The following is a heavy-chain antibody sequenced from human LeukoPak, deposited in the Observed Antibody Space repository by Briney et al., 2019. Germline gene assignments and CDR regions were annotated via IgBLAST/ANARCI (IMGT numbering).Heavy chain of an antibody. V-gene: IGHV4-34*01. CDR1: GGSFSGYY. CDR3: ARGTLDYGDYIFYYYYGMDV. D-gene: IGHD4-17*01. CDR2: INHSGST. J-gene: IGHJ6*02. Sequence: SETLSLTCAVYGGSFSGYYWSWIRQPPGKGLEWIGEINHSGSTNYNPSLKSRVTISVDTSKNQFSLKLSSATAADTAVYYCARGTLDYGDYIFYYYYGMDVWGQGTTVTVSS.